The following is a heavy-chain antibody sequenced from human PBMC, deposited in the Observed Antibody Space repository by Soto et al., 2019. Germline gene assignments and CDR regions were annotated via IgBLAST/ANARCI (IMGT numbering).Heavy chain of an antibody. CDR2: IYYSGST. J-gene: IGHJ4*02. V-gene: IGHV4-59*08. CDR1: GGSIGSYY. CDR3: ARGGWRQIDY. Sequence: QVQLQESGPGLVKPSETLSLTCSVSGGSIGSYYWSWIRQPPGKGLEWIGYIYYSGSTNYNPSLKSRVTISVDTSKNQFSLKLSSVTAADTAVYYCARGGWRQIDYWGQGTLVNVSS. D-gene: IGHD3-3*01.